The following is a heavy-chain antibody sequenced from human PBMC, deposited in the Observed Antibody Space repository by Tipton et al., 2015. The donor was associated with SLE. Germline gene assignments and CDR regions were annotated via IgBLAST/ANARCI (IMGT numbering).Heavy chain of an antibody. CDR2: IHHRGTT. V-gene: IGHV4-59*12. Sequence: TLSLTCTVSGGSISSYYWSWIRQPPGMGLEWIGEIHHRGTTNYNPSLKSRVTISVDKSKSQFSLKLSSVTAADTAVYYCAGGFYYGSGTFSDFEYWGQGTLATVSS. D-gene: IGHD3-10*01. CDR1: GGSISSYY. CDR3: AGGFYYGSGTFSDFEY. J-gene: IGHJ4*02.